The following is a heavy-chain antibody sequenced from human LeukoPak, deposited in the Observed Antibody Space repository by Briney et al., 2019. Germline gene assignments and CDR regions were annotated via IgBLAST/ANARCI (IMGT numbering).Heavy chain of an antibody. Sequence: GGSLRLSCAASGFTFSAFWMSWVRQGPGKGLEWVASIKPDGSDSHHVDSVMGRFTISRDDAKNLLYLQMNSLSAEDTAVYYCARLFGGVTTFDFWGPGTLVTVSS. CDR2: IKPDGSDS. CDR1: GFTFSAFW. V-gene: IGHV3-7*01. CDR3: ARLFGGVTTFDF. J-gene: IGHJ5*01. D-gene: IGHD4-17*01.